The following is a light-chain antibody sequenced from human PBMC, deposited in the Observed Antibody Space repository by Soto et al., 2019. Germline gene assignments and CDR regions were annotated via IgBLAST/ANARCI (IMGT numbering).Light chain of an antibody. V-gene: IGLV2-14*01. Sequence: QSALTQPASVSGSPGQSITISCTGTSSDVGDYNYVSWYQHHPGKAPKVMIYEVRNRPSGVSNRFSGSKSGNTASLTISGLQAEDEADYYCSSYTSTSTLYVFGTGTKVTVL. CDR1: SSDVGDYNY. J-gene: IGLJ1*01. CDR2: EVR. CDR3: SSYTSTSTLYV.